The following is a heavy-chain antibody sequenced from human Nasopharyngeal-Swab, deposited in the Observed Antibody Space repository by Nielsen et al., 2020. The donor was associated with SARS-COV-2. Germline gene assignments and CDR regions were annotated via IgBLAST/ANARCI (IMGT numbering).Heavy chain of an antibody. D-gene: IGHD6-19*01. CDR2: IKQDGTLK. V-gene: IGHV3-7*04. CDR3: ARGKQWLDRGSDY. Sequence: GESLKISCGGSGFTFSDYWMSWVRQSPEKGLEWVANIKQDGTLKSYVDSVKGRFTISRDNAKNSLYLQMNSLRAEDTAVYYCARGKQWLDRGSDYWGQGTLVTVSS. CDR1: GFTFSDYW. J-gene: IGHJ4*02.